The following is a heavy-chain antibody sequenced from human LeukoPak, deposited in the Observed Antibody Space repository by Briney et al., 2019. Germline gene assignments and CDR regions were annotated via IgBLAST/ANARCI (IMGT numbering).Heavy chain of an antibody. CDR3: ARRHHFGFLDS. CDR2: IKQDGSEK. J-gene: IGHJ4*02. V-gene: IGHV3-7*04. CDR1: GVMFPSYW. D-gene: IGHD3-10*01. Sequence: GGSLRLSCAASGVMFPSYWMTWVRQAPGKWMEWVANIKQDGSEKYYVDSVKGRFTISRDNAKNSVYLQMNRLRAEDTAVYYCARRHHFGFLDSWGQGTLVTVSS.